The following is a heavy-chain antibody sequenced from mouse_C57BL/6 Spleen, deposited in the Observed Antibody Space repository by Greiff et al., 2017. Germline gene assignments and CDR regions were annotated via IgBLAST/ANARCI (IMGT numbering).Heavy chain of an antibody. J-gene: IGHJ1*03. CDR2: ISSGGSYT. V-gene: IGHV5-6*02. CDR3: ARHGFPYWYFDV. CDR1: GFTFSSYG. Sequence: EVKLVEFGGDLVKPGGSLKLSCAASGFTFSSYGMSWVRQTPDKRLEWVATISSGGSYTYYPDSLKGRFTISRDTAKNTLYRQMSSLKSEDTAMYYCARHGFPYWYFDVWGTGTTVTVSS.